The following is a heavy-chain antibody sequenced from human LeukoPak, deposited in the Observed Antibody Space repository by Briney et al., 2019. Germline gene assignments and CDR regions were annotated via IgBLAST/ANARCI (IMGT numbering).Heavy chain of an antibody. CDR1: GTSFTNYG. J-gene: IGHJ4*02. V-gene: IGHV1-18*01. CDR2: ISAHNGDT. Sequence: ASVKVSCKVVGTSFTNYGITWMRQAPGQGLEWMAWISAHNGDTNVAQNFQGRVTMTTDTSTSTAYMELRSLRSDDTAMYYCARGEYPNDYWGQGTLVTVSS. D-gene: IGHD2/OR15-2a*01. CDR3: ARGEYPNDY.